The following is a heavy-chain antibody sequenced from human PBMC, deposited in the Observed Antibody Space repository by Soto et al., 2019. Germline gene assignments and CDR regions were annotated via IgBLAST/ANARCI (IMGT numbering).Heavy chain of an antibody. V-gene: IGHV3-23*01. Sequence: RLSCAASGFTFSSYAMSWVRQAPGKGLEWVSAISGSGGSTYYADSVKGRFTISRDNSKNTLYLQMNSLRAEDTAVYYCAKSFPPLPYDYIWGSYPRSGGYYFDYWGQGTLVTVSS. D-gene: IGHD3-16*02. CDR3: AKSFPPLPYDYIWGSYPRSGGYYFDY. CDR2: ISGSGGST. CDR1: GFTFSSYA. J-gene: IGHJ4*02.